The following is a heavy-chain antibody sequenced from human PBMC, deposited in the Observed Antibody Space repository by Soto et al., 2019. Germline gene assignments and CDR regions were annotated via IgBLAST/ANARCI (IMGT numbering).Heavy chain of an antibody. D-gene: IGHD3-9*01. J-gene: IGHJ3*01. CDR1: GGSISSSHW. CDR2: ISHSGTS. V-gene: IGHV4-4*02. Sequence: QVQLQESGPGLVKPSGTLSLTCAVSGGSISSSHWWTWVRQSPGKGLEYIGEISHSGTSNSNPPLKSRVTLSVDKSKNLFSLTLTSVTAADTAVYYCARVVLTITRGSFDAWGQGTLVIVSS. CDR3: ARVVLTITRGSFDA.